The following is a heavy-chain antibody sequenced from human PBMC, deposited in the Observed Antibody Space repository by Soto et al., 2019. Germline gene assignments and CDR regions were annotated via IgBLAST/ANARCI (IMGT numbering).Heavy chain of an antibody. J-gene: IGHJ5*02. Sequence: PGGSLRLSCAASGFTFSSYALHWVRQAPGTGLEWISSISGSGFKKYYADSVKGRFTISRDNSKSTVYLELNNLSAEDTAVYHCAKNQGVELVPLATVDWFDPWGQGSVVTVSS. CDR3: AKNQGVELVPLATVDWFDP. CDR1: GFTFSSYA. CDR2: ISGSGFKK. V-gene: IGHV3-23*01. D-gene: IGHD1-26*01.